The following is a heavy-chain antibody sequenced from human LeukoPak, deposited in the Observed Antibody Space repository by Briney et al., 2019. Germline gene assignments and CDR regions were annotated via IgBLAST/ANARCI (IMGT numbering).Heavy chain of an antibody. CDR1: GYTFTSYD. D-gene: IGHD3-3*01. V-gene: IGHV1-8*01. J-gene: IGHJ4*02. CDR2: MNPNSGNT. CDR3: ARGNPYSDCWSGYYEYYFDY. Sequence: ASVKVSCKASGYTFTSYDINWVRQATGQGLEWMGWMNPNSGNTGYAQKFQGRVTMTRNTSISTAYMELSSLRSENTAVYYCARGNPYSDCWSGYYEYYFDYWGQGTLVTVSS.